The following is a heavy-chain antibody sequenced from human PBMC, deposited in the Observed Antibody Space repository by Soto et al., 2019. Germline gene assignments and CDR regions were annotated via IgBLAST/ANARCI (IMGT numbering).Heavy chain of an antibody. Sequence: QMRLVQSGAEVKNSGSSVKVSCKASGGTSSNFVITWVRQVPGQGLEWLGGILPMFGAVKYAQKFQDRLTITADSSTNTASRELGSLRSEDTAVYYCARPKRSGYDRGDSYYHTMDVWGHGTTVTVS. J-gene: IGHJ6*02. D-gene: IGHD3-3*01. CDR3: ARPKRSGYDRGDSYYHTMDV. CDR2: ILPMFGAV. V-gene: IGHV1-69*06. CDR1: GGTSSNFV.